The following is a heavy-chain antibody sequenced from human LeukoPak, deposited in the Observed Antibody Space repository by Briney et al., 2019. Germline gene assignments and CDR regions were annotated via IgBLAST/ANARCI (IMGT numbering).Heavy chain of an antibody. V-gene: IGHV4-39*02. CDR2: VYYSGTT. D-gene: IGHD3-10*01. J-gene: IGHJ4*02. CDR3: ARTRYNYNSRSYGAPYYFDY. CDR1: GGSISLSYYY. Sequence: SETLSLTCSVSGGSISLSYYYWGWIRQPPGKALEWIGSVYYSGTTSYNPSLKSRVTISVDMSKNHFSLKLSSVTAADTAVYYCARTRYNYNSRSYGAPYYFDYWGQGTLVTVSS.